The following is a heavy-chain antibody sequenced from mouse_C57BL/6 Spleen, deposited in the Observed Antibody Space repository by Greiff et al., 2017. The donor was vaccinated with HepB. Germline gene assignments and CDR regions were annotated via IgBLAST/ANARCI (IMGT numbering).Heavy chain of an antibody. CDR1: GFSLTSYG. J-gene: IGHJ4*01. CDR3: ARNPLITTVVARNYYAMDY. Sequence: VKLVESGPGLVAPSQSLSITCTVSGFSLTSYGVHWVRQPPGKGLEWLVVIWSDGSTTYNSALKSRLSISKDNSKSQVFLKMNSLQTDDTAMYYCARNPLITTVVARNYYAMDYWGQGTSVTVSS. V-gene: IGHV2-6*02. CDR2: IWSDGST. D-gene: IGHD1-1*01.